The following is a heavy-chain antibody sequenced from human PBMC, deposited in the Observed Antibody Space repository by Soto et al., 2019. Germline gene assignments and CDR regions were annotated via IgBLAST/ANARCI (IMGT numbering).Heavy chain of an antibody. D-gene: IGHD3-10*01. CDR1: GGSISSGGYY. Sequence: SETLSLTCTVSGGSISSGGYYWSWIRQHPGKGLEWIGYIYYSGSTYYNPSLKSRVTISVDTSKNQFSLKLSSVTAADTAVYYCARFYMVRGVMGAFDIWGQGTMVT. J-gene: IGHJ3*02. V-gene: IGHV4-31*03. CDR2: IYYSGST. CDR3: ARFYMVRGVMGAFDI.